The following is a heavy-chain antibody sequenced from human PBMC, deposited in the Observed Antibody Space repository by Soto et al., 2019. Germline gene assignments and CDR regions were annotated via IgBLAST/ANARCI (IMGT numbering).Heavy chain of an antibody. Sequence: QVHLLQSGAEVKKPGSSLKVSCKVSGGAFTNYSLNWVRHTPGQGLEWLGGIIPLHNTSNYSLKFVGRVSVTADISSSTVYMQLSGLTSGDTATYYCATWSDCNPLYYHGMDVWGQGTTVTVSS. CDR1: GGAFTNYS. CDR2: IIPLHNTS. D-gene: IGHD2-21*02. J-gene: IGHJ6*02. CDR3: ATWSDCNPLYYHGMDV. V-gene: IGHV1-69*06.